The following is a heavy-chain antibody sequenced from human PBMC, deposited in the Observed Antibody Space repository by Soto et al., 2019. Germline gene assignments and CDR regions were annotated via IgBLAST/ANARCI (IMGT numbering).Heavy chain of an antibody. CDR3: ARGPPVGATSWYFDL. D-gene: IGHD1-26*01. V-gene: IGHV1-69*02. Sequence: GASVKVSCKASGGTFSSYTISWVRQAPGQGLEWMGRIIPILGIANYAQKFQGRVTITADKSTSTAYMELSSLRSEDTAVYYCARGPPVGATSWYFDLWGRGTLVNVSS. CDR2: IIPILGIA. J-gene: IGHJ2*01. CDR1: GGTFSSYT.